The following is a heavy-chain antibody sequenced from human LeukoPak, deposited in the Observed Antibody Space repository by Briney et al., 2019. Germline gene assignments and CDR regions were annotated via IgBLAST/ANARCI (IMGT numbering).Heavy chain of an antibody. Sequence: PSETLSLTCAVSGYSISSGYYWGWIRQPPGKGLEWIGSIYHSGSTYYNPSLKSRVTISVDTSKNQFSLKLSSVTAADTAVYYCASLLGCLFHWGQGTLVTVSS. CDR1: GYSISSGYY. J-gene: IGHJ4*02. D-gene: IGHD2-15*01. CDR3: ASLLGCLFH. V-gene: IGHV4-38-2*01. CDR2: IYHSGST.